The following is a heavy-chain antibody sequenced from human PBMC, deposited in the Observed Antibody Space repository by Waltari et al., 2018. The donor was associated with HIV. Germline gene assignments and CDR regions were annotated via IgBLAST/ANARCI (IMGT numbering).Heavy chain of an antibody. Sequence: QVLLVQSGPEVKKPGASVTISCQASGYNLTSYTVHSVRQAPGRGLEWLVWINSGNGNSIYSPGFQDRLTMTRDISATTSYLVLSGLTSDDTALYFCARSGIVRGRNYELLVFWGQGT. CDR3: ARSGIVRGRNYELLVF. J-gene: IGHJ4*01. V-gene: IGHV1-3*01. D-gene: IGHD3-16*01. CDR1: GYNLTSYT. CDR2: INSGNGNS.